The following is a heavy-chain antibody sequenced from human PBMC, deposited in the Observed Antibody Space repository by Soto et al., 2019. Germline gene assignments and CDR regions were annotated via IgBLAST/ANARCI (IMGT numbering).Heavy chain of an antibody. CDR2: VRTKVHNYAT. J-gene: IGHJ2*01. D-gene: IGHD4-17*01. CDR1: GFTFSDSA. Sequence: GGSLSLSCAASGFTFSDSALHWVRQAPGKGLEWVGRVRTKVHNYATLYSASVRGRFTISRDDSRNTAYLQMDSLKTEDTAIYYCTRPNDSGDYDWFFDLWGRVTLVTVSS. V-gene: IGHV3-73*01. CDR3: TRPNDSGDYDWFFDL.